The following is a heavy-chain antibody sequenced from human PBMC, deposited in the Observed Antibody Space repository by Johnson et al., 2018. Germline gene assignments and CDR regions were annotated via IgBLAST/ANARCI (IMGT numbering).Heavy chain of an antibody. CDR2: ISHDGTYD. D-gene: IGHD3-3*01. CDR3: ARVSGYYTGYFDA. J-gene: IGHJ4*02. CDR1: GFTFSDHS. Sequence: VQLVESGGGVVQPWRSLRLSCAASGFTFSDHSMHWVRQAPGKGLEWLSVISHDGTYDSYADSVKGRFTISRDNSNKTLYLQMNSLRAKDTAVYFCARVSGYYTGYFDAWGLGTLVAVSA. V-gene: IGHV3-30*14.